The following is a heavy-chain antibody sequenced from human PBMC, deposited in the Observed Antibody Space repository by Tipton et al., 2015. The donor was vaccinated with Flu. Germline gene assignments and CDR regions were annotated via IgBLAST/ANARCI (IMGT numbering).Heavy chain of an antibody. V-gene: IGHV4-59*01. CDR2: IYYSGST. CDR1: GVSISSYY. Sequence: TLSLTCTVSGVSISSYYWSWIRQVPGKGLEWIAYIYYSGSTMSIPSLKSRVSISIDTTKNQFSLKLSSVTAADTAVYYCARMRARDCTLGACYLWWFDLWGRGTLVTVSS. D-gene: IGHD2-8*01. CDR3: ARMRARDCTLGACYLWWFDL. J-gene: IGHJ2*01.